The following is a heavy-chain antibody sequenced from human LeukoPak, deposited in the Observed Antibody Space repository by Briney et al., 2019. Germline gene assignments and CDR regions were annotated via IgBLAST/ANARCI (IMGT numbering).Heavy chain of an antibody. CDR3: ARDPLGLYDFWSGYYVSRSYYFDY. CDR2: ISSSSSYI. V-gene: IGHV3-21*01. J-gene: IGHJ4*02. Sequence: PGGSLRLSCAAPGFTFSSYSMNWVRQAPGKGLEWVSSISSSSSYIYYADSVKGRFTISRDNAKNSLYLQMNSLRAEDTAVYYCARDPLGLYDFWSGYYVSRSYYFDYWGQGTLVTVSS. CDR1: GFTFSSYS. D-gene: IGHD3-3*01.